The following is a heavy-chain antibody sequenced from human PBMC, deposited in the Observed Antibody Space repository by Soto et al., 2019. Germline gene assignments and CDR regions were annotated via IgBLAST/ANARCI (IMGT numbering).Heavy chain of an antibody. CDR1: GFTFSNAW. J-gene: IGHJ6*02. CDR2: IKSKTDGGTT. V-gene: IGHV3-15*07. CDR3: TTGFPFYYYYGMDV. Sequence: GGSLRLSCAASGFTFSNAWMNWVRQAPGKGLEWVGRIKSKTDGGTTDYAAPVKGRFTISRDDSKNTLYLQMNSLKTEDTAVYYCTTGFPFYYYYGMDVWGQGTTVTVSS.